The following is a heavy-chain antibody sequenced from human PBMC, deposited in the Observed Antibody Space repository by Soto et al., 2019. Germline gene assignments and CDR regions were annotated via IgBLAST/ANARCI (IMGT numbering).Heavy chain of an antibody. Sequence: PSETLSLTCTVSCGSVSSGSYYWSWIRQPPGKGLEWIGYIYYSGSTNYNPSLKSRVTISVDTSKNQFSLKLSSVTAADTAVYYCARVPRLRLGELSPRGYWGQGTLVTV. D-gene: IGHD3-16*02. J-gene: IGHJ4*02. V-gene: IGHV4-61*01. CDR2: IYYSGST. CDR1: CGSVSSGSYY. CDR3: ARVPRLRLGELSPRGY.